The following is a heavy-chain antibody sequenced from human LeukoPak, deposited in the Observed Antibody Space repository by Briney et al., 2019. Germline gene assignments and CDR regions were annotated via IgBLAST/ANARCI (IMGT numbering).Heavy chain of an antibody. CDR3: ARGEQRGSDYDYGMDV. CDR2: ISYDGSNK. J-gene: IGHJ6*02. CDR1: GFTFSSYW. Sequence: GGSLRLSCAASGFTFSSYWMTWVRQAPGKGLEWVAVISYDGSNKYYADSVKGRFTISRDNSKNTLYLQMNSLRAEDTAVYYCARGEQRGSDYDYGMDVWGQGTTVTVSS. V-gene: IGHV3-30-3*01. D-gene: IGHD3-10*01.